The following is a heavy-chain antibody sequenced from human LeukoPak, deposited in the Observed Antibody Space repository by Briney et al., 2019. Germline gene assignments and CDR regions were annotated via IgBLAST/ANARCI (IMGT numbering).Heavy chain of an antibody. J-gene: IGHJ4*02. V-gene: IGHV4-39*07. CDR3: ARDLASCAGDCYSDGFDY. CDR2: IYYSGTT. D-gene: IGHD2-21*02. Sequence: PSETLSLTCTVSGGSISSNSDYWGWIRQPPGKGLERIGSIYYSGTTYYNPSLKSRVTISVDTSRNQFSLNLSSVTAADTAVYYCARDLASCAGDCYSDGFDYWGQGALVTVSS. CDR1: GGSISSNSDY.